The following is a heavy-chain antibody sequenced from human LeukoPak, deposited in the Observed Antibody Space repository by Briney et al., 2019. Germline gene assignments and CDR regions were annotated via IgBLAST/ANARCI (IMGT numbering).Heavy chain of an antibody. D-gene: IGHD3-10*01. V-gene: IGHV1-18*01. J-gene: IGHJ4*02. CDR3: ARAYGSGNLPNDY. CDR2: ISAYNGNT. CDR1: GYTFTSYG. Sequence: ASVKVSCKASGYTFTSYGISWVRQAPGQGLEWMGWISAYNGNTNYAQKLQGRVTITADESTSTAYMELSSLRSEDTAVYYCARAYGSGNLPNDYWGQGTLVTVSS.